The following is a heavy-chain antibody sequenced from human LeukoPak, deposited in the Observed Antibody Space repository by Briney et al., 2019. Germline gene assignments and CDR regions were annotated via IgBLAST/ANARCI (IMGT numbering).Heavy chain of an antibody. Sequence: GASVKVSCKASGYTFTSYGISWVRQAPGQGLEWMGWISAYNGNTNYAQKFQGRVTMTRDTSISTSYMELNRLRSDDTAVYYCARDGGEKSFDYWGQGALVTVSS. J-gene: IGHJ4*02. V-gene: IGHV1-18*01. CDR1: GYTFTSYG. CDR3: ARDGGEKSFDY. CDR2: ISAYNGNT. D-gene: IGHD2-15*01.